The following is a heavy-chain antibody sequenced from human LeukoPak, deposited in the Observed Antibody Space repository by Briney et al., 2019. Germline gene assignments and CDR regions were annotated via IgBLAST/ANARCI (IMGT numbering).Heavy chain of an antibody. CDR1: GFTFSSYW. Sequence: GGSLRLSCAASGFTFSSYWMSWVRQAPGKGLEWVAHIRQDGSEKYYVDSVKGRFTISRDNAKNSLYLQMNSLRAEDTAVYYCARDRSSDYYYYMDVWGKGTTVTVSS. V-gene: IGHV3-7*01. CDR2: IRQDGSEK. D-gene: IGHD6-6*01. J-gene: IGHJ6*03. CDR3: ARDRSSDYYYYMDV.